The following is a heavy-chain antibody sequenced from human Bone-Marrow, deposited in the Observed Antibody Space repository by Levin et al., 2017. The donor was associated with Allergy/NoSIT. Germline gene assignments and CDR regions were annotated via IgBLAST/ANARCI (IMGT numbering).Heavy chain of an antibody. D-gene: IGHD6-19*01. CDR3: ARDLRRRIAVSGSYFDH. CDR2: ISDDASRT. J-gene: IGHJ4*02. Sequence: PGGSLRLSCVASGFSFSSNALHWVRQAPGKGLEWVAVISDDASRTYYANSVKGRFTISRDYSKNTLFLQMNSLTPDDTAVYFCARDLRRRIAVSGSYFDHWGQGTLVIVSS. V-gene: IGHV3-30*04. CDR1: GFSFSSNA.